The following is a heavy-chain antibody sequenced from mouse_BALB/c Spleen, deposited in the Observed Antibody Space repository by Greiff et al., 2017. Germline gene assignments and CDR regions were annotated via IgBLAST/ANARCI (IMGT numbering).Heavy chain of an antibody. CDR3: ARGYDYDGYYYAMDY. Sequence: VQLQQSGAELARPGASVKMSCKASGYTFTSYTMHWVKQRPGQGLEWIGYINPSSGYTNYNQKFKDKATLTADKSSSTAYMQLSSLTSEDSAVYYCARGYDYDGYYYAMDYWGQGTSVTVSS. D-gene: IGHD2-4*01. CDR1: GYTFTSYT. J-gene: IGHJ4*01. V-gene: IGHV1-4*01. CDR2: INPSSGYT.